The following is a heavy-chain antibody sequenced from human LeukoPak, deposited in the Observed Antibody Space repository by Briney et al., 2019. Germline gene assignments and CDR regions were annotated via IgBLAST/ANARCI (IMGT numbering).Heavy chain of an antibody. CDR2: ISYDGSNK. J-gene: IGHJ4*02. V-gene: IGHV3-30-3*01. CDR3: ARPLSYGDHFGPDY. D-gene: IGHD4-17*01. Sequence: GRSLRLSCAASGFTFSSYAMHWVRQAPGKALEWVALISYDGSNKYYADSVKGRFTISRDNAKNSLYLQMNSLRAEDTAVYYCARPLSYGDHFGPDYWGQGTLVTVSS. CDR1: GFTFSSYA.